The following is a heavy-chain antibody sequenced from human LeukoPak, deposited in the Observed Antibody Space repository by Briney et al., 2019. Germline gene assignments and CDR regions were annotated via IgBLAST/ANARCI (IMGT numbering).Heavy chain of an antibody. CDR2: ISWNSGSI. Sequence: PGGSLRLSCAASGFTFDDYAMHWVRQAPGKGLEWVSGISWNSGSIGYADSVKGRFTISRDNAKNSLYLQMNSLRAEDTALYYCAKGRRSRVSSSTDYWGQGTLVTVSS. CDR1: GFTFDDYA. J-gene: IGHJ4*02. V-gene: IGHV3-9*01. D-gene: IGHD6-6*01. CDR3: AKGRRSRVSSSTDY.